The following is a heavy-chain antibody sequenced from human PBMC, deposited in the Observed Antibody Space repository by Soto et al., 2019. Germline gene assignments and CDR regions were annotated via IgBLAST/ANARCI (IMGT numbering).Heavy chain of an antibody. J-gene: IGHJ1*01. CDR1: GFTFSSYA. Sequence: PGGSLRLSCAASGFTFSSYAMHWVRQAPGKGLEWVAVISYDGSNKYYADSVKGRFTISRDNSKNTLYLQMNCLRAEDTAVYYCARDRDIAAAAPTPAEYFQHWGQGTLVTVSS. CDR3: ARDRDIAAAAPTPAEYFQH. D-gene: IGHD6-13*01. V-gene: IGHV3-30-3*01. CDR2: ISYDGSNK.